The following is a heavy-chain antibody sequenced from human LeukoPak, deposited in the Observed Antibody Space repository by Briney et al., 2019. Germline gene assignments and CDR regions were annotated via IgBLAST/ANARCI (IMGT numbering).Heavy chain of an antibody. CDR3: ARAAYSGSYYPRDY. CDR1: GFTFSSYA. Sequence: GGSLRLSCAASGFTFSSYAMSWVRQAPGKGLEWVSAISGSGGSTYYADSVKGRFTISRDNAKNSLYLQMNSLRAEDTAVYYCARAAYSGSYYPRDYWGQGTLVTVSS. J-gene: IGHJ4*02. CDR2: ISGSGGST. V-gene: IGHV3-23*01. D-gene: IGHD1-26*01.